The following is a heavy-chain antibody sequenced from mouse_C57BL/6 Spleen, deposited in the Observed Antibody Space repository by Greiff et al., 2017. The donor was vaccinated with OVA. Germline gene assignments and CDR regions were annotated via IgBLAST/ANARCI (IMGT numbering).Heavy chain of an antibody. Sequence: VQLQQPGAELVRPGSSVKLSCKASGYTFTSYWMHWVKQRPIQGLEWIGNIDPSDSETHYNQKFKDKATLTVDKSSSTAYMKLSSLTSEDSAVYYCARLDSNYLDYWGQGTTLTVSS. CDR1: GYTFTSYW. CDR3: ARLDSNYLDY. CDR2: IDPSDSET. J-gene: IGHJ2*01. D-gene: IGHD2-5*01. V-gene: IGHV1-52*01.